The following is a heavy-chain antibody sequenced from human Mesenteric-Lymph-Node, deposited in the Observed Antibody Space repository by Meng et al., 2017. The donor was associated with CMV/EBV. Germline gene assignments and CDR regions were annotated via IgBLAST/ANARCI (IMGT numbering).Heavy chain of an antibody. D-gene: IGHD4-23*01. V-gene: IGHV3-30*02. CDR3: AKDPGYGGSP. CDR1: GFTFSTYG. Sequence: LSCVASGFTFSTYGMHWVRQAPGKGLEWLAFIRYDENNDFYADSVKGRFSISRDNSKNTLYLQMNSLRPEDTAVYYCAKDPGYGGSPWGQGTLVTVSS. J-gene: IGHJ5*02. CDR2: IRYDENND.